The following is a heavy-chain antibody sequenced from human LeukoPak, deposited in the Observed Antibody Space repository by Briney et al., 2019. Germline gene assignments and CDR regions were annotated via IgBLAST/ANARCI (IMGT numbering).Heavy chain of an antibody. D-gene: IGHD2-15*01. Sequence: NPSETLSLTCTVSGGSISSYYWSWIRQPPGKGLEWIGYIYYSGSTNYNPSLKSRVTISVDTSKNQFSLKLSSVTAADTAVYYCARGVGVVAANHYYYYGMDVWGQGTTVTVSS. CDR3: ARGVGVVAANHYYYYGMDV. J-gene: IGHJ6*02. CDR1: GGSISSYY. V-gene: IGHV4-59*01. CDR2: IYYSGST.